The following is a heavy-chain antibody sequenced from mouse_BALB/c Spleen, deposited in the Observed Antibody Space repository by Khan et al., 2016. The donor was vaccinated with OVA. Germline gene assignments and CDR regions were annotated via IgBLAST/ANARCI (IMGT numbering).Heavy chain of an antibody. CDR2: IDPFSGGI. D-gene: IGHD2-2*01. CDR1: GYSFTSYY. Sequence: VQLKESGPELMKPGASVKISCKASGYSFTSYYIHWIMLSHGKSLEWIGYIDPFSGGITYNQKFKGKATLTVDKSSSTAYIYFSNLTSEDSAVYYCTRHGYVAWFTYWGQGTLVTVSA. CDR3: TRHGYVAWFTY. J-gene: IGHJ3*01. V-gene: IGHV1S135*01.